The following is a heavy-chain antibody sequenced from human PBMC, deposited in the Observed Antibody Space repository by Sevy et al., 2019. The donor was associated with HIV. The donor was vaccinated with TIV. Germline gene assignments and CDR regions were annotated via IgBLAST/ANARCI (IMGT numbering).Heavy chain of an antibody. CDR1: GGSISSSSYY. CDR3: ARHKGPTLRYFDWLFLGNAFDI. V-gene: IGHV4-39*01. D-gene: IGHD3-9*01. CDR2: IYYSGST. J-gene: IGHJ3*02. Sequence: SETLSLTCTVSGGSISSSSYYWGWIRQPPGKGLEWIGSIYYSGSTYYNPSLKSRVTISVDTSKNQFSLKLSSVTAADTALYYCARHKGPTLRYFDWLFLGNAFDIWGQGTMVTVSS.